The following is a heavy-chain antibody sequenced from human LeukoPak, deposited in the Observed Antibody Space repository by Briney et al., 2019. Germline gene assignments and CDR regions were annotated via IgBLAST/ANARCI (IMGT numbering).Heavy chain of an antibody. J-gene: IGHJ4*02. Sequence: GASVKVSCKASGGTFSSYAISWVRQAPGQGLEWMGRIIPILGIANYAQKFQGRVTITADKSTSTAYMELSSLRSEDTAVYYCAGESVAGQNLDYWGQGTLVTVSS. CDR3: AGESVAGQNLDY. CDR1: GGTFSSYA. D-gene: IGHD6-19*01. V-gene: IGHV1-69*04. CDR2: IIPILGIA.